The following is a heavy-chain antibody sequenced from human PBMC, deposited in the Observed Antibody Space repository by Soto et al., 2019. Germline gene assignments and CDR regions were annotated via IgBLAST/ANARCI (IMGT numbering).Heavy chain of an antibody. CDR1: GFTFSNFA. CDR2: ISGGGGTT. Sequence: QVGGSVGLSCAASGFTFSNFAMSWFRQAPGKGLEWVSVISGGGGTTYYADSVKGRFTISRDNSKNTLYLQMDSLRAEDTALYYCAKAMSTPSRPTRYFVYRGQGTLVTVSS. CDR3: AKAMSTPSRPTRYFVY. J-gene: IGHJ4*02. D-gene: IGHD6-6*01. V-gene: IGHV3-23*01.